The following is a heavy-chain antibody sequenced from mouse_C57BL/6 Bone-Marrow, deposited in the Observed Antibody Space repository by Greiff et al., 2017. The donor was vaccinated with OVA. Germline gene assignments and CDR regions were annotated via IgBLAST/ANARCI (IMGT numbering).Heavy chain of an antibody. Sequence: VHVKQSGAELVRPGASVKLSCTASGFNIKDDYMHWVKQRPEQGLEWIGWIDPENGDTEYASKFQGKATRTADTSSNTAYLQLSSLTSEDTAVYYCTTIEGYRYLDYWGQGTTLTVSS. D-gene: IGHD2-3*01. CDR1: GFNIKDDY. J-gene: IGHJ2*01. CDR3: TTIEGYRYLDY. V-gene: IGHV14-4*01. CDR2: IDPENGDT.